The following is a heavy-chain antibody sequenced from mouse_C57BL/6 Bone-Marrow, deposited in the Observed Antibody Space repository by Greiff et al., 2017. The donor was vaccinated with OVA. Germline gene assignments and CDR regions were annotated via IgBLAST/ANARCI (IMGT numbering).Heavy chain of an antibody. Sequence: EVQLQQPGPELVKPGASVKISCKASGYSFTGYYMNWVKQSPEKSLEWIGEINPSTGGTTYNQKFKGKATLTVDKSSSTAYMQLKSLTSEDSAVYYCAKNDDGTNYAMDDWGKGTSVTVAS. D-gene: IGHD1-1*01. V-gene: IGHV1-42*01. CDR3: AKNDDGTNYAMDD. CDR2: INPSTGGT. J-gene: IGHJ4*01. CDR1: GYSFTGYY.